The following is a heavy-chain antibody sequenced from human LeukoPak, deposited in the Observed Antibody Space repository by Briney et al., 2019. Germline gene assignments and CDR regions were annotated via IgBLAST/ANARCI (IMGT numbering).Heavy chain of an antibody. Sequence: SETLSLTCTVSGGSISSGSYYWSWIRQPAGKGLEWIGRIYTSGSTNYNPSLKSRVTISVDTSKNQFSLKLSSVTAADTAVYYCAAAVQYSSGWYRPKYGMDVWGKGTTVTVSS. J-gene: IGHJ6*04. CDR2: IYTSGST. D-gene: IGHD6-19*01. CDR1: GGSISSGSYY. CDR3: AAAVQYSSGWYRPKYGMDV. V-gene: IGHV4-61*02.